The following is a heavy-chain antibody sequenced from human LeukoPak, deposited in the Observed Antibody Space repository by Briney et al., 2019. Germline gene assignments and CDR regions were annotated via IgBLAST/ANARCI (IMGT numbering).Heavy chain of an antibody. J-gene: IGHJ5*02. CDR1: GASVSTYY. Sequence: SHTLSPTLAVYGASVSTYYSSWIRQPPGKGLGRIVEINHSVSTNYNPSLKSRVTISVDTSKNQFSLNLSSVTAADTAVYYCARGRDVVVVPATGPINWFDPWGQGTLVTVSS. D-gene: IGHD2-15*01. V-gene: IGHV4-34*01. CDR2: INHSVST. CDR3: ARGRDVVVVPATGPINWFDP.